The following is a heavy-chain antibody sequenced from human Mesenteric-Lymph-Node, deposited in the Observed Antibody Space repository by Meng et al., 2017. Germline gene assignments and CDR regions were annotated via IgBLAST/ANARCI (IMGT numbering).Heavy chain of an antibody. CDR3: AHRRGMSTTGGLFDP. D-gene: IGHD1-1*01. CDR2: IYWSDEK. V-gene: IGHV2-5*01. J-gene: IGHJ5*02. Sequence: QITLKESGPTLVKPTQTLPLTCTFSVFSLSTSGVGVGWIRQPPGKALEWLAVIYWSDEKRYSPTLKSRLTITKDTSKNQVVLTVTNMDTVDTATYYCAHRRGMSTTGGLFDPWGQGTLVTVSS. CDR1: VFSLSTSGVG.